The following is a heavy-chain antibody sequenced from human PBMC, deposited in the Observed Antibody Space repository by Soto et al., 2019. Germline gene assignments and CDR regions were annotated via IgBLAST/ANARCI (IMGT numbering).Heavy chain of an antibody. V-gene: IGHV3-48*02. D-gene: IGHD1-26*01. CDR3: ARDGRELLRSYYFDY. CDR1: GFTFSSYS. CDR2: ISSSSSTI. J-gene: IGHJ4*02. Sequence: EVQLVESGGGLVQPGGSLRLSCAASGFTFSSYSMNWVRQAPGKGLEWVSYISSSSSTIYYADSVKGRFTISRDNAKNSLYLQMNSLRDEDTAVYYCARDGRELLRSYYFDYWGQGTLVTVSS.